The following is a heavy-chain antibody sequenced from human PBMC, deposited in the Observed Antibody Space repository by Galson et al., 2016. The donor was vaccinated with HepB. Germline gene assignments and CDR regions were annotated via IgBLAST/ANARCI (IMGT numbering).Heavy chain of an antibody. CDR1: GFTFSSYG. D-gene: IGHD4-17*01. CDR3: ATSTLYGDSTYFDL. V-gene: IGHV3-30*03. J-gene: IGHJ2*01. Sequence: SLRLSCAASGFTFSSYGMHWVRQAPGKGLEWVAVISYDGSDKYYADSVKGRFTISRDNSKNTLYLQMNSLRAEDTAVYHCATSTLYGDSTYFDLWGRGTLVTVSS. CDR2: ISYDGSDK.